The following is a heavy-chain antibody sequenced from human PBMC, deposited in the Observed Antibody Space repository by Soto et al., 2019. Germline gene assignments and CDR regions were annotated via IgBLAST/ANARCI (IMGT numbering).Heavy chain of an antibody. J-gene: IGHJ3*02. V-gene: IGHV1-18*01. CDR1: GYTFTSYG. Sequence: ASVKVSCKASGYTFTSYGISCVRQAPGQGLEWMGWISSYNGNTNYAQNLQGRVTMTTDTSTSTAYMELRSLRSNDTAVYYCARYCSSTSCYADAFDIWGQGTVVTVSS. D-gene: IGHD2-2*01. CDR2: ISSYNGNT. CDR3: ARYCSSTSCYADAFDI.